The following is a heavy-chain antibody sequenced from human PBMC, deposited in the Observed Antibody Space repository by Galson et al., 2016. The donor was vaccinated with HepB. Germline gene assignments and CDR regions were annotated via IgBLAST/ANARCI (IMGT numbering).Heavy chain of an antibody. CDR1: YYTFTSFG. CDR2: ISGYNGDT. V-gene: IGHV1-18*04. J-gene: IGHJ4*02. D-gene: IGHD3-10*01. CDR3: ARDRNYGSGSYWSRLDY. Sequence: SVKVSCKASYYTFTSFGISWVRQAPGQGLEWMGWISGYNGDTNYAQGLQGRVTLTTDTSTSTAYMELRSLISDDTAVYYCARDRNYGSGSYWSRLDYWGQGTLVTVSS.